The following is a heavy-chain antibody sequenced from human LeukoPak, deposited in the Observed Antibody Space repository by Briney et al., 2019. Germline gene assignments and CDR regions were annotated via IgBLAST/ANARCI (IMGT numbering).Heavy chain of an antibody. D-gene: IGHD3-10*01. J-gene: IGHJ4*02. CDR2: ISGSGGGT. CDR3: AKRGVVIRVVLVGFHKEANYFES. V-gene: IGHV3-23*01. CDR1: GITLSNYG. Sequence: PGGSLRLSCAVSGITLSNYGMSWVRQAPGKGLEWVAGISGSGGGTKYADSVKGRFTISRDNSKNTLFLQMTSLRAEDTAVYFCAKRGVVIRVVLVGFHKEANYFESWSQGALVTVSS.